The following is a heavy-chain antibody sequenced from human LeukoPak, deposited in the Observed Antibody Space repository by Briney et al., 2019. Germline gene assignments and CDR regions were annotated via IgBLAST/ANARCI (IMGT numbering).Heavy chain of an antibody. CDR1: GYTLTELS. V-gene: IGHV1-24*01. J-gene: IGHJ5*02. CDR2: FDPEDGET. Sequence: ASENVSCKVSGYTLTELSMHWVRQPPGKGLEWMRGFDPEDGETIYAQKFQGRVTMTEDTSTDTAYMELICLRSEDTAVYYCATNRPGDILREANWFDPWGEGTLVTVSS. D-gene: IGHD4-17*01. CDR3: ATNRPGDILREANWFDP.